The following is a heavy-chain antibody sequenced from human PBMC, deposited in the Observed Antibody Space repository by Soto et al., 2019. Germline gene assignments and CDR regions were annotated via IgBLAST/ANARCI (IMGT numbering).Heavy chain of an antibody. CDR3: AKVVRGLPKYYRGPDY. Sequence: QVQLVESGGGVVQPGRSLRLSCAASGFTFSSYGMHWVRQAPGKGLEWVAVISYDGSNKYYADSVKGRFTISRDNSKKTLYLQMNSLRAEDTAVYYCAKVVRGLPKYYRGPDYWGQGTLVTVSS. V-gene: IGHV3-30*18. CDR2: ISYDGSNK. CDR1: GFTFSSYG. J-gene: IGHJ4*02. D-gene: IGHD3-10*01.